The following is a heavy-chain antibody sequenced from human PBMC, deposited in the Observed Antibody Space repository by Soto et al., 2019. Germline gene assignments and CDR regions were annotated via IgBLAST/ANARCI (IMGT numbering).Heavy chain of an antibody. D-gene: IGHD3-22*01. J-gene: IGHJ4*02. Sequence: QVQLMQSGAEVKKPGSSVKVSCKASGGTFSTNAISWVRQAPGQGLEWMGAIIPISGTAHYVQKFQGRVTITADESTTTAYMELSRLRSEDTAVYYCARDYYDSSGRRHYFDYWGQGTLVTVSS. CDR3: ARDYYDSSGRRHYFDY. V-gene: IGHV1-69*01. CDR1: GGTFSTNA. CDR2: IIPISGTA.